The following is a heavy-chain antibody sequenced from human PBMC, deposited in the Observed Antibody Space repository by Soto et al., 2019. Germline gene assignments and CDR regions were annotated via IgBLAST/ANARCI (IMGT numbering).Heavy chain of an antibody. J-gene: IGHJ4*02. Sequence: SETLSLTCTVSGGSVSSGSYYWSWIRQPPGKGLEWIGYIYYSGSTNYNPSLKSRVTVSVDTSKNQFSLKLSSVTAADTAVYYCARVPRLRLGELSPRGYWGQGTLVTVSS. CDR2: IYYSGST. CDR3: ARVPRLRLGELSPRGY. V-gene: IGHV4-61*01. D-gene: IGHD3-16*02. CDR1: GGSVSSGSYY.